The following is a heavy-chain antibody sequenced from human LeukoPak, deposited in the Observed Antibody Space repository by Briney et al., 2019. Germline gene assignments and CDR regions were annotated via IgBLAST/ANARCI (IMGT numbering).Heavy chain of an antibody. CDR3: AICGLLDFWGGSLVY. V-gene: IGHV4-30-4*08. Sequence: SQTLSLTCTVSGGSISSGDYYWSWIRQPPGKGLEWIGYIYYSGSTYYNPSLKSRVTISVDTSKNQFSLKLSSVTAADTAVYYCAICGLLDFWGGSLVYWGQGTVVTVSS. D-gene: IGHD3-3*01. CDR1: GGSISSGDYY. J-gene: IGHJ4*02. CDR2: IYYSGST.